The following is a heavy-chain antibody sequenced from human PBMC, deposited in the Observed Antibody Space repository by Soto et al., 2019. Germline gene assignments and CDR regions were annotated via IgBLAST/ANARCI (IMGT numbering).Heavy chain of an antibody. CDR1: GYTFTAYY. D-gene: IGHD3-10*01. J-gene: IGHJ4*02. V-gene: IGHV1-2*02. Sequence: RASVKVSCKASGYTFTAYYMHWVRQAPGQGLEWMGWINPNSGSTNYAQKFQGRVTMTRDTSISTAYMQLSRLTSDDTAVYYCARENLITMVRGVDYWGQGTLVTVSS. CDR3: ARENLITMVRGVDY. CDR2: INPNSGST.